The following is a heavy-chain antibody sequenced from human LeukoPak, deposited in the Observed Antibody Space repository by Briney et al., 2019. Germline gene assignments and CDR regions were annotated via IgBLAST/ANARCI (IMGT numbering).Heavy chain of an antibody. CDR3: ARPVAGGYWSFGY. V-gene: IGHV3-53*01. CDR2: IYDSGAT. J-gene: IGHJ4*02. D-gene: IGHD1-1*01. Sequence: GGSLRLSCAASGFAVSSIYMGWVRQAPEKGLEWVSLIYDSGATTYADSVKGRFTISRDSSKNTLSLQMNNLRAEDTAVYYCARPVAGGYWSFGYWGQGVLVTVST. CDR1: GFAVSSIY.